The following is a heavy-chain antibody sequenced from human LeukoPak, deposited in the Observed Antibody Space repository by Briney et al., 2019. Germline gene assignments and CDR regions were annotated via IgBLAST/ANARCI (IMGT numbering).Heavy chain of an antibody. J-gene: IGHJ4*02. D-gene: IGHD6-19*01. CDR1: GFTFSRYW. CDR2: INSDGSTT. Sequence: GGSLRLSCEASGFTFSRYWMHWVRQAPGKGLVWVSRINSDGSTTIYAGSVKGRFTISRDNAKNTLYMQMNSLRAEDTAIYYCSRGSDGWFAFDYWGQGILVTVSA. V-gene: IGHV3-74*01. CDR3: SRGSDGWFAFDY.